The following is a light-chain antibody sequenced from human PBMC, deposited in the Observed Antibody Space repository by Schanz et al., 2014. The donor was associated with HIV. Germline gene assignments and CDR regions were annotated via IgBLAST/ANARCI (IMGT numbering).Light chain of an antibody. J-gene: IGLJ3*02. V-gene: IGLV2-14*02. CDR2: EGT. Sequence: QSALTQPASVSGSPGQSITISCTGTSSDVGSYNLVSWYQQHPGNAPKVMIYEGTKGPSGVSDRFSGSKSGNTASLTISGLQAEDEADYYCGSFTTRNTWVFGGGTKLTVL. CDR1: SSDVGSYNL. CDR3: GSFTTRNTWV.